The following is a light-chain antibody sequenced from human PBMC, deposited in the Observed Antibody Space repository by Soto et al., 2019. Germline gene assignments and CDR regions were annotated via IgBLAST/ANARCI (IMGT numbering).Light chain of an antibody. CDR1: QSVNSNF. CDR3: QQYGSSPPDT. V-gene: IGKV3-20*01. CDR2: GAS. Sequence: EIVLTQSPGTLSLSPGDSATLSCRASQSVNSNFLAWFQQTPGQAPRLLIYGASSRATDIPDRFSGSGSGTDFTLTISRLEPEDFAVYYCQQYGSSPPDTFGQGTKLEIK. J-gene: IGKJ2*01.